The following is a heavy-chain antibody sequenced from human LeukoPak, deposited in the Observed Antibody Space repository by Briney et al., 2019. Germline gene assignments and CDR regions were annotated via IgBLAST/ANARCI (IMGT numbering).Heavy chain of an antibody. V-gene: IGHV4-31*03. J-gene: IGHJ4*02. CDR2: IYYSGTT. CDR3: ARDLLGYGNFDY. CDR1: GGSISSGVYY. D-gene: IGHD5-12*01. Sequence: SQTLSLTCTVSGGSISSGVYYWSWIRQHPGKGLEWIGYIYYSGTTYYNPSLNSRVTISVDTSENQFSLKLSSVTAADTAVYYCARDLLGYGNFDYWGQGTLVTVSS.